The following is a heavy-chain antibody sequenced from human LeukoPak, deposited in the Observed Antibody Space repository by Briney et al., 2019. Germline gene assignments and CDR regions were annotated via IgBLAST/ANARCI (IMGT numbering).Heavy chain of an antibody. CDR3: ARVWFGELLYQAFPDY. V-gene: IGHV1-58*01. Sequence: ASVKVSCKASGFTFTSSAVQWVRQARGQRLEWIGWIVVGSGNTNYAQKFQERVTITRDMSTSTAYMELSSLRSEDTAVYYCARVWFGELLYQAFPDYWGQGTLVTVSS. D-gene: IGHD3-10*01. J-gene: IGHJ4*02. CDR2: IVVGSGNT. CDR1: GFTFTSSA.